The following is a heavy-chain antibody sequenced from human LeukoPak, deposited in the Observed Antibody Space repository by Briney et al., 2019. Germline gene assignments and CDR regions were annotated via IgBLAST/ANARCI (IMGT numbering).Heavy chain of an antibody. V-gene: IGHV4-39*07. J-gene: IGHJ6*02. Sequence: PSETLSLTCTVSGGSISSSSYHWGWIRQPPGKGLEWIGSIYYSGSTYYNPSLKSRVTISVDTSKNQFSLKLSSVTAADTAVYYCARDRTIAGMDVWGQGTTVTVSS. CDR1: GGSISSSSYH. D-gene: IGHD2/OR15-2a*01. CDR3: ARDRTIAGMDV. CDR2: IYYSGST.